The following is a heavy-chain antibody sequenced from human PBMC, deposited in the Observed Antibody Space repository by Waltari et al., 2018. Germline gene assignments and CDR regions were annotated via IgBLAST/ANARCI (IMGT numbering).Heavy chain of an antibody. V-gene: IGHV3-23*04. CDR2: IGSDGGST. Sequence: EVQWVESGGGLVQRGESLRLSCAASGFSFGTYAMDWVRQAPGKGLEWVSAIGSDGGSTYYADSVKGRLTVSRDNSKNTLYLQIHNLRAEDTATYYCARSLASVDSSWGQGILVTVSP. D-gene: IGHD3-16*01. CDR3: ARSLASVDSS. CDR1: GFSFGTYA. J-gene: IGHJ5*02.